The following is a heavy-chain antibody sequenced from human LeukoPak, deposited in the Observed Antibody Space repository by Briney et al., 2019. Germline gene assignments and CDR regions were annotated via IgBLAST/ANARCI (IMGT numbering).Heavy chain of an antibody. V-gene: IGHV4-39*07. D-gene: IGHD1-1*01. CDR1: GGSISSNEYY. CDR2: MYYSGST. CDR3: ARGYSSVY. Sequence: SETLSLTCNVSGGSISSNEYYWGWIRQPPGKGLEWIANMYYSGSTSYNPSLRSRVTISVDTSKNQLSLNLSSVTAADTAVYYCARGYSSVYWGQGTLVTVSS. J-gene: IGHJ4*02.